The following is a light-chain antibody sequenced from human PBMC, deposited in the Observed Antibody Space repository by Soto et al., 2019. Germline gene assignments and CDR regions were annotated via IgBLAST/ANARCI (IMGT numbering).Light chain of an antibody. CDR3: LQHNSYPLT. Sequence: DIQMTQSPSSLSASVGDRVTITCRASQGISNYLAWYQQKPGKVPKLLIYAASTLQSGVPSRFSGSGSGTEFTLTISRLQPEDSATYYCLQHNSYPLTFGPGTKVDIK. CDR1: QGISNY. V-gene: IGKV1-27*01. CDR2: AAS. J-gene: IGKJ3*01.